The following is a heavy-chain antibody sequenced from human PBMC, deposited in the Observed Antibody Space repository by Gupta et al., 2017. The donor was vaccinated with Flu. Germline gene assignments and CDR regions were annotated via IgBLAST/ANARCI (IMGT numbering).Heavy chain of an antibody. CDR1: GFTFSSYS. CDR2: SSSSSSYI. J-gene: IGHJ4*02. V-gene: IGHV3-21*01. CDR3: GRGEYDSEGGGDY. D-gene: IGHD2/OR15-2a*01. Sequence: EVRLVESGGGLVKPGGSLRLSCAASGFTFSSYSMNWVRQAPGKGLEWVSSSSSSSSYIDYADSVKGRFTISRDNAKNSLYLQMNSVGAEDTAVYYCGRGEYDSEGGGDYWGQGTRGTVSA.